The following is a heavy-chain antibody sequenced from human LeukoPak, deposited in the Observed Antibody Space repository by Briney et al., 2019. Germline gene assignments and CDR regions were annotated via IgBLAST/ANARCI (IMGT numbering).Heavy chain of an antibody. CDR1: GYTFTSYA. Sequence: ASVTVSFTASGYTFTSYAMHWVRQAPGQRLEWMGWINAGNGNTKYSQKFQGRVTITRDTSASTAYMELSSLRSEDTAVYYCARDPITMVRGGQNWFDPWGQGTLVTVSS. D-gene: IGHD3-10*01. CDR2: INAGNGNT. V-gene: IGHV1-3*01. J-gene: IGHJ5*02. CDR3: ARDPITMVRGGQNWFDP.